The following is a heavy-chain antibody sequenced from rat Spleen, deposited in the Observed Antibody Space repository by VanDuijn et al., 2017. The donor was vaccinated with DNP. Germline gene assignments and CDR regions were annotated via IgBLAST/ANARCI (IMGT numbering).Heavy chain of an antibody. CDR3: STGRGGPDY. CDR2: ITYDGVGT. CDR1: GFTFSGNY. D-gene: IGHD1-11*01. Sequence: EVQLVESGGGLVQPGGSLKLSCAGSGFTFSGNYMAWVRQAPTKGLEWVASITYDGVGTYYRDSVKGRFTISRDISKTSLYLQMTSLKSEDPATYYCSTGRGGPDYWGQGVMVTVSS. J-gene: IGHJ2*01. V-gene: IGHV5-20*01.